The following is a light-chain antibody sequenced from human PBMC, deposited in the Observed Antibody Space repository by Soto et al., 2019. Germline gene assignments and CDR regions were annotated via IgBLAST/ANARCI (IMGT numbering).Light chain of an antibody. CDR3: SSYTSSSTLYV. J-gene: IGLJ1*01. Sequence: QSALTQPASVSGSPGQSITISCTGTSSDVGGYNYVSWYQQHPGKAPKLMIYDVSNRPSGVSNRFSGSKSGNTASLTISWLQDEDDDDYYCSSYTSSSTLYVFGTGTKLTVL. CDR2: DVS. V-gene: IGLV2-14*01. CDR1: SSDVGGYNY.